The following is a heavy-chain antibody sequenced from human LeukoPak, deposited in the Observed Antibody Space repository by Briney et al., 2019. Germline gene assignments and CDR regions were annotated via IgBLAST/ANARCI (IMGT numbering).Heavy chain of an antibody. CDR2: IYYSGST. CDR3: AGDKGYSNNYFDC. Sequence: SETLSLTCTVSGGSISTTGYYWAWIRQPPGKGLEWIASIYYSGSTYYNSSLKSRVTISVDTSRNQFSLKLSSVTAADTALYYCAGDKGYSNNYFDCWGQGTLVTVSS. CDR1: GGSISTTGYY. J-gene: IGHJ4*01. D-gene: IGHD6-13*01. V-gene: IGHV4-39*01.